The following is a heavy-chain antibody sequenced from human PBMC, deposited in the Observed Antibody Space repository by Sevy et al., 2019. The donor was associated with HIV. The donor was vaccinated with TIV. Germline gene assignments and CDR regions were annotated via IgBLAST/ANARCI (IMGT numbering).Heavy chain of an antibody. J-gene: IGHJ4*02. CDR2: ISGSGGST. D-gene: IGHD3-10*01. V-gene: IGHV3-23*01. CDR3: AKGALAITMARGVIIDTYYFDY. CDR1: GFTFSSYA. Sequence: GGSLRLSCAASGFTFSSYAMSWVRQAPGKGLEWDSAISGSGGSTYYADSVKGRFTISRDNSKNTLYLQMNSLRAEDTAVYYCAKGALAITMARGVIIDTYYFDYWGQGTLVTVSS.